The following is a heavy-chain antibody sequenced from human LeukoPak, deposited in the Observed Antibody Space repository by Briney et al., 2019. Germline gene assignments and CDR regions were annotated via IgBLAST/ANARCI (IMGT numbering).Heavy chain of an antibody. D-gene: IGHD7-27*01. CDR1: GFTFSSYA. Sequence: LTGGSLRLSCAASGFTFSSYAMSWVRQAPGKGLEWVSAISVSGGSTYYADSVKGRFTISRDNSKNTLYLQMNSLRAEGTAVYYCAKDQSTGTYYYYYYYMDAWGKGTAVTVSS. V-gene: IGHV3-23*01. CDR3: AKDQSTGTYYYYYYYMDA. J-gene: IGHJ6*03. CDR2: ISVSGGST.